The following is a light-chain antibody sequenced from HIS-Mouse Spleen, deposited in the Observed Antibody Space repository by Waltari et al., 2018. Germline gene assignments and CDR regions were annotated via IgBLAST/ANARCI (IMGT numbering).Light chain of an antibody. CDR2: DES. CDR1: NIGSKS. V-gene: IGLV3-21*03. J-gene: IGLJ2*01. Sequence: SYVLTQPPSVSVAPGKTARITCGGNNIGSKSVHWYQQKPGQAPVLVSYDESDRPSGIPGRFSGSNSGNTATLTISRVEAGDEADYYCQVWDSSSDHVVFGGGTKLTVL. CDR3: QVWDSSSDHVV.